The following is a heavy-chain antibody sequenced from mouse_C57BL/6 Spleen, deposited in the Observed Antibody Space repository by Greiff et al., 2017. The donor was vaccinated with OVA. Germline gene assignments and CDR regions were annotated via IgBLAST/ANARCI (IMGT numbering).Heavy chain of an antibody. J-gene: IGHJ4*01. CDR1: GYTFTGYW. CDR3: ARIGTGVEGAMDY. D-gene: IGHD1-1*01. CDR2: ILPGSGST. V-gene: IGHV1-9*01. Sequence: QVQLQQSGAELMKPGASVKLSCTATGYTFTGYWIEWVKQTPGHGLEWIGEILPGSGSTNYNEKFKGKATFTADTSSNTVYMQLSHLTTEDSAIYYCARIGTGVEGAMDYWGQGTSVTVSS.